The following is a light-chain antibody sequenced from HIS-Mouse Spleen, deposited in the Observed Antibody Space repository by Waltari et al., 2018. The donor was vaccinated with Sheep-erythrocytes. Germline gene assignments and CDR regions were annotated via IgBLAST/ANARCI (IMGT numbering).Light chain of an antibody. V-gene: IGLV2-11*01. Sequence: QSALTQPRSVSGSPGQSVTISCTGTSSDVGGYNYVSWYQQHPGKAPKPMTYDVSKRPSVVPVRFPGSKSGNTASLTISGLQAEDEADYYCCSYAGSYNHVFATGTKVTVL. CDR3: CSYAGSYNHV. CDR1: SSDVGGYNY. J-gene: IGLJ1*01. CDR2: DVS.